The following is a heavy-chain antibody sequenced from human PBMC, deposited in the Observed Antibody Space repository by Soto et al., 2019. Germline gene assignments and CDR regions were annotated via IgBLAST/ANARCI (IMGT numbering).Heavy chain of an antibody. Sequence: GESLKISCKGSGYSFTSYWIGWVRQMPGKGLEWMGIIYPGDSDTRYSPSFQGQVTISADKSIRTAYLQWSSLKASDTAMYYCARHVVFGDYSYYYYRMDVWGQGTTVTGSS. CDR1: GYSFTSYW. J-gene: IGHJ6*02. V-gene: IGHV5-51*01. CDR2: IYPGDSDT. CDR3: ARHVVFGDYSYYYYRMDV. D-gene: IGHD4-17*01.